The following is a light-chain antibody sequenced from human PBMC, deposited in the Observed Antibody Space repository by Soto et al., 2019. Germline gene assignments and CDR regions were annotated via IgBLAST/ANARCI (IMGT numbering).Light chain of an antibody. V-gene: IGKV3-15*01. Sequence: EIVMTQSPATLSVSPGEGATLSCRASQSVSSNLAWYQQKAGQAPRLLIYGASTRAAGFPPRFSGSGSGTDFALTISSLQSEDFAVYYCQHYNNLPLTFGGGTMVEIK. CDR1: QSVSSN. J-gene: IGKJ4*01. CDR2: GAS. CDR3: QHYNNLPLT.